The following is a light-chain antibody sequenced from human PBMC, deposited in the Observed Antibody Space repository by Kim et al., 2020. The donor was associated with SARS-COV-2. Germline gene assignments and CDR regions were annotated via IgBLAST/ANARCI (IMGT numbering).Light chain of an antibody. CDR1: QSVTSSF. CDR2: GAS. V-gene: IGKV3-20*01. J-gene: IGKJ4*01. CDR3: QQYASSPLT. Sequence: EIVLTQSPGTLSLSPGERATLSCRASQSVTSSFLAWYQQKPGQAPRLLIYGASSRATGIPDRFSGSGSGTDFTLPISRLEPEDFAVYYCQQYASSPLTFGGGTKLEI.